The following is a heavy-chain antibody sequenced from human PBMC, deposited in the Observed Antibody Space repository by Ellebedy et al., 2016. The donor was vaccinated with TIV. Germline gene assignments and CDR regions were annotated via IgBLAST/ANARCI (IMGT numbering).Heavy chain of an antibody. D-gene: IGHD6-19*01. V-gene: IGHV4-34*01. Sequence: MPSETLSLTCAVYGGSFSGYYWSWIRQPPGKGLEWIGEINHSGSTNYNPSLKSRVTISVDTSKNQFSLKLSSVTAADTAVYYCARGQWLARGFDYWGQGTLVTVSS. CDR2: INHSGST. J-gene: IGHJ4*02. CDR1: GGSFSGYY. CDR3: ARGQWLARGFDY.